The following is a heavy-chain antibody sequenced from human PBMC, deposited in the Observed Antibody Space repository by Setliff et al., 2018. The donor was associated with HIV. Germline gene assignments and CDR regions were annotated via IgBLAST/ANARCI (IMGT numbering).Heavy chain of an antibody. CDR3: AKELEEGLWVGDHYFYYGMDV. CDR1: GFTFSNYW. J-gene: IGHJ6*02. Sequence: GSLRLSCAASGFTFSNYWMHWVRQAPGSGLEWVAFIWYDGSNKYYAESVKGRFTISRDNSKNTLYLQMNSLRVEDTALYYCAKELEEGLWVGDHYFYYGMDVWGQGTMVTVSS. CDR2: IWYDGSNK. V-gene: IGHV3-30*02. D-gene: IGHD3-10*01.